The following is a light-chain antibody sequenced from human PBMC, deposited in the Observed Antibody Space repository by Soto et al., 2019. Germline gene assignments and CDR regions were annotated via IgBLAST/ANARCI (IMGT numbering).Light chain of an antibody. V-gene: IGKV3-11*01. CDR2: GVS. Sequence: ELVLTQSPGALSLAPVERTTLSWRSSQSLSSRNLAWFQQKPGQAPRPLIYGVSSRATGIPARFSGSGSGTDFTLTISSLEPEDFAVYYCQQSSNWPPWKFGQGTKVDIK. CDR1: QSLSSRN. CDR3: QQSSNWPPWK. J-gene: IGKJ1*01.